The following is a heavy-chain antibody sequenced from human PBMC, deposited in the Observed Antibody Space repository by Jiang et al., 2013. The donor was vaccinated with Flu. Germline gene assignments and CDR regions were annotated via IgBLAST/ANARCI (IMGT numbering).Heavy chain of an antibody. V-gene: IGHV4-59*01. Sequence: IGYIYYSGSTNYNPSLKSRVTISVDTSKNQFSLKLSSVTAADTAVYYCARDRGEYYYDSSGFPDAFDIWGQGTMVTVSS. D-gene: IGHD3-22*01. CDR3: ARDRGEYYYDSSGFPDAFDI. CDR2: IYYSGST. J-gene: IGHJ3*02.